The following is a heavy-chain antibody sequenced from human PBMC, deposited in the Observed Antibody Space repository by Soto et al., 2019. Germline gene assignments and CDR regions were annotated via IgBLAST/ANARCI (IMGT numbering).Heavy chain of an antibody. CDR2: IYYSGNA. D-gene: IGHD6-13*01. Sequence: QLQLQESGPGLVKPSETLSLTCTVSGGSISSSSYYWGWIRQPPGKGLEWIGSIYYSGNAYYNTSLKRRVAGSVDTSKNQFSLKVTSVTATDTAVYYCARHKDTSSRYLLPDFWGQGTLVTVSS. CDR1: GGSISSSSYY. V-gene: IGHV4-39*01. CDR3: ARHKDTSSRYLLPDF. J-gene: IGHJ4*02.